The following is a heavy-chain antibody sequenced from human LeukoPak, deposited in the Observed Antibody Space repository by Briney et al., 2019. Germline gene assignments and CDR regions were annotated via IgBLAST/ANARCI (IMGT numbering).Heavy chain of an antibody. V-gene: IGHV3-23*01. CDR3: ARDYYDSSGYYSPPNTLDY. CDR2: ISGIGGST. CDR1: GFTFSSYG. Sequence: GGSLRLSCAASGFTFSSYGMSWVRQAPGKGLEWFSAISGIGGSTYYADSLKGRFTISIDNSKNYMYLQMNSLRAEDTAVYYCARDYYDSSGYYSPPNTLDYWGQGTLVTVSS. D-gene: IGHD3-22*01. J-gene: IGHJ4*02.